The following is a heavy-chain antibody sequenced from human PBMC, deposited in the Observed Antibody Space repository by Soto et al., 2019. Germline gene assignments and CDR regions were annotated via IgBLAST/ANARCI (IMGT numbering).Heavy chain of an antibody. Sequence: QVLLVQSGAEVKKPGASERVSCKASGYTFSSHDINWVRQATGQGLEWMGWMNPNSGNTGYAQRFQGRVTMTRNTSINTAYMELSSLRSEDTAVYYCAREVAASDYWGQGTLVIVSS. D-gene: IGHD6-19*01. V-gene: IGHV1-8*01. CDR3: AREVAASDY. CDR1: GYTFSSHD. J-gene: IGHJ4*02. CDR2: MNPNSGNT.